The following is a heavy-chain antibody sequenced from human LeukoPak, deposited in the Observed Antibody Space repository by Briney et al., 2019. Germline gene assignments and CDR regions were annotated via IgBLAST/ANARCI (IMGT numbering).Heavy chain of an antibody. CDR2: ISRSSSYI. J-gene: IGHJ4*02. V-gene: IGHV3-21*01. Sequence: GSLRLSCAVGGFTLSTYSMNWVRQAPGKGLEWVSFISRSSSYIYYADSVKGRFTIYSDNAKNSLYLQMNSLRDEDTAVYYCARRVGVNFDYWGQGTLVTVSS. D-gene: IGHD1-26*01. CDR3: ARRVGVNFDY. CDR1: GFTLSTYS.